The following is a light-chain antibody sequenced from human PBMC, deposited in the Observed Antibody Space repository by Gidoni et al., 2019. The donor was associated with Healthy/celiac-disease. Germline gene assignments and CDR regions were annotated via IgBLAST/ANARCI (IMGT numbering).Light chain of an antibody. CDR2: GKN. J-gene: IGLJ1*01. Sequence: SSELTQDPAVSVALGQTVRITCQGDSLRSYYASWYQQKPGQDPVLVIYGKNNRPSGLPDRFSGSSSGNTASLTITGAQAEDEADYYCNSRDSSGNHLRVFGTGTKVTVL. V-gene: IGLV3-19*01. CDR3: NSRDSSGNHLRV. CDR1: SLRSYY.